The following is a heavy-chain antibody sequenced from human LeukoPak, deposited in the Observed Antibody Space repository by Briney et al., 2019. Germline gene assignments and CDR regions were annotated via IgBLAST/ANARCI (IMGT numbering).Heavy chain of an antibody. D-gene: IGHD1-26*01. CDR1: GGSTRTDGSY. Sequence: PSETLSLTCTVSGGSTRTDGSYWAWIRQPPGKGLEWIGSIYIDGISHYNSSLQSRVTLSIDTSKNQFSLKLTSVTAADTAVFYCARLFTRAWEYRYGMDVWGQGTAVTVSS. CDR3: ARLFTRAWEYRYGMDV. V-gene: IGHV4-39*01. J-gene: IGHJ6*02. CDR2: IYIDGIS.